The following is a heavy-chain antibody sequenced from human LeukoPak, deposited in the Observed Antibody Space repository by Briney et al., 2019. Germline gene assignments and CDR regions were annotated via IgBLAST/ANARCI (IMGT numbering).Heavy chain of an antibody. D-gene: IGHD5-18*01. CDR2: INPNSGGT. CDR1: GYTFTGYY. CDR3: ARVYSYGRYYFDY. V-gene: IGHV1-2*06. Sequence: ASVKVSCKASGYTFTGYYMHWVRQAPGQGLEWMGRINPNSGGTNYAQKFQGRVTMTRDTSISTAYIELSRLRSDDTAVYYCARVYSYGRYYFDYWGQETLVTVSS. J-gene: IGHJ4*02.